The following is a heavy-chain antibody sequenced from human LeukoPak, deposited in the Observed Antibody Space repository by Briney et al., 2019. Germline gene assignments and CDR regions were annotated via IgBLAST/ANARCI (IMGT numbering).Heavy chain of an antibody. V-gene: IGHV4-34*01. CDR2: INHSGST. J-gene: IGHJ4*02. CDR1: GGSFSGYY. CDR3: ARGSAVAIDY. D-gene: IGHD6-19*01. Sequence: PSETLSLTCAVYGGSFSGYYWSWIRQPPGKGLEWIGEINHSGSTNYNPSLKSQVTISVDTSKNQFSLKLSSVTAADTAVYYCARGSAVAIDYWGQGTLVTVSS.